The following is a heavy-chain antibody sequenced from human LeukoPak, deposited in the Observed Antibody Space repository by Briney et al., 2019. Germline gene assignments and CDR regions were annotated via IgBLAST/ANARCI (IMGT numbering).Heavy chain of an antibody. D-gene: IGHD1-26*01. V-gene: IGHV4-34*01. Sequence: PSETLSLTCAVYGGSFSGYYWSWIRQPPGKGLEWIGEINHSGSTNYNPSLKSRVTISVDTSKNQFSLKLSSVTAADTAVYYCAYSGSYGHLGYWGQGIPVTVSS. CDR2: INHSGST. CDR3: AYSGSYGHLGY. J-gene: IGHJ4*02. CDR1: GGSFSGYY.